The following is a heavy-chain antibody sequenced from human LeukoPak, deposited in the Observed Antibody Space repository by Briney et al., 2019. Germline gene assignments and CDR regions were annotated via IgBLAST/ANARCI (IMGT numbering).Heavy chain of an antibody. CDR2: IYSDGDT. CDR3: ARDPRDGYGHFDY. V-gene: IGHV3-66*02. J-gene: IGHJ4*02. D-gene: IGHD5-24*01. Sequence: GGSLRLSCVVSGFTFSGNHMNWVRQAPGKGLEWVSVIYSDGDTYYADSVKGRFTISRDSSRHTLSLQMNSLKPEDTAVYYCARDPRDGYGHFDYWGQGTLVTVSS. CDR1: GFTFSGNH.